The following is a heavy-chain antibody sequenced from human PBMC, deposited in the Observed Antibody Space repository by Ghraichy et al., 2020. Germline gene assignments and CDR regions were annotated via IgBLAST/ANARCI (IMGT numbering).Heavy chain of an antibody. CDR1: GGTFSSYA. D-gene: IGHD5-18*01. CDR2: IIPIFGTA. V-gene: IGHV1-69*13. CDR3: ARAAVDTAMDNYFDY. Sequence: SVKVSCKASGGTFSSYAISWVRQAPGQGLEWMGGIIPIFGTANYAQKFQGRVTITADESTSTAYMELSSLRSEDTAVYYCARAAVDTAMDNYFDYWGQGTLVTVSS. J-gene: IGHJ4*02.